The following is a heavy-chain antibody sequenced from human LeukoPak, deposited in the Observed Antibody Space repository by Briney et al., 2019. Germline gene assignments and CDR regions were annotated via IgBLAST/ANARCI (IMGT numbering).Heavy chain of an antibody. Sequence: GASVKVSCKVSGYTLTELSMHWVRQAPGKGLEWMGGFDPEDGETIYAQKFQGRVTMTTDTSTSTAYMELRSLRSDDTAVYYCARIPSSGWYKFYYYGMDVWGQGTTVTVSS. CDR1: GYTLTELS. D-gene: IGHD6-19*01. CDR2: FDPEDGET. V-gene: IGHV1-24*01. CDR3: ARIPSSGWYKFYYYGMDV. J-gene: IGHJ6*02.